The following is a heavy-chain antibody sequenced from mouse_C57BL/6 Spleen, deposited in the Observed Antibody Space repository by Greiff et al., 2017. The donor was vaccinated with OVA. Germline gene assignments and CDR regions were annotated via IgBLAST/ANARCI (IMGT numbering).Heavy chain of an antibody. CDR2: IDPETGGT. V-gene: IGHV1-15*01. Sequence: QVQLQQSGAELVRPGASVTLSCKASGYTFTDYEMHWVKQTPVHGLEWIGAIDPETGGTAYNQKFQGKAILTADKSSSTAYMELRSLTSEDSAVYYCTRYPYYGSSYWYFDVWGTGTTVTVSS. CDR1: GYTFTDYE. CDR3: TRYPYYGSSYWYFDV. D-gene: IGHD1-1*01. J-gene: IGHJ1*03.